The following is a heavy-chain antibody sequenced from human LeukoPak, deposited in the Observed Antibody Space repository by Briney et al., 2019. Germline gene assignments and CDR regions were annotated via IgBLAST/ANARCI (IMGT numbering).Heavy chain of an antibody. CDR3: ARAARYSSTLDAFDI. Sequence: ASVKVSCKASGYTFTGYYMHWVRQAPGQGLEWMGWINPNSGGTNYAQKFQGRVTMTRDTSISTAYMELSRLRSGDTAVYYCARAARYSSTLDAFDIWGQGTMVTVSS. J-gene: IGHJ3*02. CDR1: GYTFTGYY. CDR2: INPNSGGT. D-gene: IGHD6-13*01. V-gene: IGHV1-2*02.